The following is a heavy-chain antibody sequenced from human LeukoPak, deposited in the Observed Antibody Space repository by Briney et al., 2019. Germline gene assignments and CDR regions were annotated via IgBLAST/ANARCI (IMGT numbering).Heavy chain of an antibody. D-gene: IGHD5-12*01. J-gene: IGHJ4*02. CDR3: AKTLAIVATIDY. CDR2: ISGSGGST. V-gene: IGHV3-23*01. Sequence: PGGSLRLSCAASAFTFNTYWMHWVRQAPGKGLEWVSVISGSGGSTYYADSVKGRFTISRDNSKNTLYLQMNSLRAEDTAVYYCAKTLAIVATIDYWGQGTLVTVSS. CDR1: AFTFNTYW.